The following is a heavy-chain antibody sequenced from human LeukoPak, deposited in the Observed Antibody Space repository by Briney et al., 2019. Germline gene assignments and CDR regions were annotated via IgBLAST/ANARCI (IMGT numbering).Heavy chain of an antibody. CDR2: IIPIFGIA. V-gene: IGHV1-69*04. J-gene: IGHJ3*02. CDR3: ASDQSVQDAFDI. CDR1: GGTFSSYA. D-gene: IGHD1-1*01. Sequence: ASVKVSCKASGGTFSSYAISWVRQAPGQGLEWMGRIIPIFGIANYAQKFQGRVTITADKSTSTAYMELSSLRSEDTAVYYCASDQSVQDAFDIWGQGTMVTVSS.